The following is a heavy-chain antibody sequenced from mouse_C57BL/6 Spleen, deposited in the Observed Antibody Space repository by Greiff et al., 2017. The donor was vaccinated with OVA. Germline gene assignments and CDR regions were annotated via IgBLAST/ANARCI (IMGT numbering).Heavy chain of an antibody. CDR2: IYPRSGTT. CDR1: GYTFTSYG. CDR3: ATSPDYFDY. V-gene: IGHV1-81*01. Sequence: VQLMESGAELARPGASVKLSCKASGYTFTSYGISWVQQRPGQGLEWIGEIYPRSGTTYYNEKFKGKGTLTADKSSSTAYMELRSLTSEDSAVYFCATSPDYFDYWGQGTTLTVSS. J-gene: IGHJ2*01.